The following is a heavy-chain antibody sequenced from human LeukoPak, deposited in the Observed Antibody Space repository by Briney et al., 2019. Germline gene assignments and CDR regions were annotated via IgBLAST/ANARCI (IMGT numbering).Heavy chain of an antibody. Sequence: SVKVSCKASGGTFSSYAISWVRQAPGQGLEWMGRIIPILGIANYAQKFQGRVTITADKSTSTAYMELSSLRSEDTAVYYCARDSIAGAGNDYWAQETLVTVS. V-gene: IGHV1-69*04. J-gene: IGHJ4*02. CDR3: ARDSIAGAGNDY. D-gene: IGHD6-19*01. CDR1: GGTFSSYA. CDR2: IIPILGIA.